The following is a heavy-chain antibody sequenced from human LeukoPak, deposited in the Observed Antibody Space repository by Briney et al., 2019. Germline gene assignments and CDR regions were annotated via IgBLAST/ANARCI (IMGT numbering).Heavy chain of an antibody. D-gene: IGHD3-22*01. CDR1: GFTFSDYY. CDR2: ISSSGSTI. Sequence: GGSLRLSCAASGFTFSDYYMSWIRQAPGKGLEWVSYISSSGSTIYYADSVKGRFTISRDNSKNTLYLQMNSLRAEDTAVYYCARHDSRFRIDYWGQGTLVTVSS. CDR3: ARHDSRFRIDY. J-gene: IGHJ4*02. V-gene: IGHV3-11*01.